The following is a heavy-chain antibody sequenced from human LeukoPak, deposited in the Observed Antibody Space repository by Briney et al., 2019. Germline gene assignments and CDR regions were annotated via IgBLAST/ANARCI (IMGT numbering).Heavy chain of an antibody. V-gene: IGHV3-21*01. CDR1: GFTFSSYG. CDR3: ARDQGEMATIRRGAFNI. Sequence: GGSLRLSCAASGFTFSSYGMHWVRQAPGKGLEWVSSISSSSSYIYYADSVKGRFTISRDNAKNSLYLQMNSLRAEDTAVYYCARDQGEMATIRRGAFNIWGLGTMVTVSS. J-gene: IGHJ3*02. D-gene: IGHD5-24*01. CDR2: ISSSSSYI.